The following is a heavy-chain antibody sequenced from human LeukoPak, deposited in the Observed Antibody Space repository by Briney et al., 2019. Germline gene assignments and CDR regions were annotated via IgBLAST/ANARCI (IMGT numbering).Heavy chain of an antibody. J-gene: IGHJ5*02. V-gene: IGHV4-59*01. Sequence: KASETLSLTCTVSGGSISSYYWSWVRQPPGKGREWVGYMYYSGSTNYNPSLKSRVTISVDTSKTQFSLKLSSVTAADTAVYYCAREASIFGVVISGSWFDPWGQGTLVTVSS. CDR1: GGSISSYY. CDR3: AREASIFGVVISGSWFDP. CDR2: MYYSGST. D-gene: IGHD3-3*01.